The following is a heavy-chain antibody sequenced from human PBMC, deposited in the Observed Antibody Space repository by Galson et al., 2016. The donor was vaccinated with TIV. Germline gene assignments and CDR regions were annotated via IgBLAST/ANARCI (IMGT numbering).Heavy chain of an antibody. CDR2: IKQDESEK. CDR1: GFTFSTYW. CDR3: ARGGLSFFQY. J-gene: IGHJ1*01. Sequence: SLRLSCAASGFTFSTYWMSWVRQAPGKGLEWVANIKQDESEKYYVDSVKGRLTISRDNAKNSVYLEMNSLRVEDTAVYYCARGGLSFFQYWGQGTLVTASS. V-gene: IGHV3-7*01. D-gene: IGHD2-2*01.